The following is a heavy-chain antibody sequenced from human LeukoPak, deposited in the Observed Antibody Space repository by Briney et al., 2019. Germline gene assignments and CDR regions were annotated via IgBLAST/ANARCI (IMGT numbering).Heavy chain of an antibody. D-gene: IGHD6-13*01. J-gene: IGHJ6*02. CDR2: IRHSGST. Sequence: SETLSLTCDVSGGSFNDYYWSWIRQAPGKGLEWIGEIRHSGSTNYNPSLKGRVTVSVDTSKNQFSLRLTSVTAADTAVYYCARRGSWTYYYAMDVWGLGTTVTVSS. V-gene: IGHV4-34*01. CDR3: ARRGSWTYYYAMDV. CDR1: GGSFNDYY.